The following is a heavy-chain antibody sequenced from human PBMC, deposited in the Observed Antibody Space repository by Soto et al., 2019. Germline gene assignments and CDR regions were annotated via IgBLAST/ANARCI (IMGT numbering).Heavy chain of an antibody. CDR3: AKLSSGWFGPFDY. J-gene: IGHJ4*02. CDR2: ISGSGGST. CDR1: GFTA. V-gene: IGHV3-23*01. Sequence: EVQLLESGEGLVQPGGSLRLSCAASGFTAMSWVRQAPGKGLEWVSVISGSGGSTYYADSVKGRFTISRDNSKNTLYLQMNSLRAEDTAVYYCAKLSSGWFGPFDYWGQGTLVTVSS. D-gene: IGHD6-19*01.